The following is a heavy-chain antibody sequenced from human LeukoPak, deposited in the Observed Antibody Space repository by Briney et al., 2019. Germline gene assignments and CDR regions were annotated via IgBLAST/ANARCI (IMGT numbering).Heavy chain of an antibody. CDR3: AKDYASQWAFDI. CDR2: ISYDGSNK. D-gene: IGHD3-16*01. CDR1: GFTFSSYG. Sequence: PGGSLRLSCAASGFTFSSYGMHWVRQAPGKGLEWVAVISYDGSNKYYADSVKGRFTISRDNSKNTLYLQMNSLRAEDTAVYYCAKDYASQWAFDIWGQGTMVTVSS. V-gene: IGHV3-30*18. J-gene: IGHJ3*02.